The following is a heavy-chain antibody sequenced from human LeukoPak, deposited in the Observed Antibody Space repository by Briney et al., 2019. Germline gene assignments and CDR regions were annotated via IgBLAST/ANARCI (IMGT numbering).Heavy chain of an antibody. CDR3: VRDNGGEHL. D-gene: IGHD3-16*01. Sequence: GGSLRLSCAASGYTFGSYWMYWVRQAPGKGLVWVSRINNDGSSTIYADSVKGRFTISRDNAKNTLYLRMNSLRDDDTAVYYCVRDNGGEHLWGQGTLVTVSS. CDR2: INNDGSST. CDR1: GYTFGSYW. V-gene: IGHV3-74*01. J-gene: IGHJ4*02.